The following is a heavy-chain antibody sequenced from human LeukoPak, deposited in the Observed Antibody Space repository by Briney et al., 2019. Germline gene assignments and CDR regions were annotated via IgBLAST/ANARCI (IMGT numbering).Heavy chain of an antibody. V-gene: IGHV3-23*01. CDR3: AKKTMIVVVTPLDY. Sequence: GGSLRLSCAASGFTFSSYAMSWVRQAPGKGLEWVSAISGSGGSTYYADSVKGWFAISRDNSKNTLYLQMNSLRAEDTAVYYCAKKTMIVVVTPLDYWGQGTLVTVSS. CDR2: ISGSGGST. D-gene: IGHD3-22*01. J-gene: IGHJ4*02. CDR1: GFTFSSYA.